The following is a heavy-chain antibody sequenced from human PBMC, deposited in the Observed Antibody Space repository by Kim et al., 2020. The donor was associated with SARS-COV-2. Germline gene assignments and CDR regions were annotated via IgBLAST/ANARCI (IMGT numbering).Heavy chain of an antibody. V-gene: IGHV3-64D*06. Sequence: GGSLRLSCSASGFTFSSYAMHWVRQAPGKGLEYVSAISSNGGSTYYADSVKGRFTISRDNSKNTLYLQMSSLRAEDTAVYYCVRAALGQQLVRWYYYYYYGMDVWGQGTTVTVSS. CDR2: ISSNGGST. D-gene: IGHD6-13*01. J-gene: IGHJ6*02. CDR3: VRAALGQQLVRWYYYYYYGMDV. CDR1: GFTFSSYA.